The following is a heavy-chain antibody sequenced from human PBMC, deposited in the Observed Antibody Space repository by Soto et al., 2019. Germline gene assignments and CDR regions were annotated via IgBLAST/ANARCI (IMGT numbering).Heavy chain of an antibody. CDR1: GFSFSSYA. J-gene: IGHJ4*02. CDR3: VPVWFGEFPRGFEG. CDR2: TSYDGSQK. Sequence: QVQLVESGGDVVQPGRSLRISCGVSGFSFSSYAMNWVRQAPGEGLEWVAVTSYDGSQKYYADTVKGRFTISRDNSKNTLFLEMNSLRVEDTAVYYCVPVWFGEFPRGFEGWGQGTLVTVRS. D-gene: IGHD3-10*01. V-gene: IGHV3-30-3*01.